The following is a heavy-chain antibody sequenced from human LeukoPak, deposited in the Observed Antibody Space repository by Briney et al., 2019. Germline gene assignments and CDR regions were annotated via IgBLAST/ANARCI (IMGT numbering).Heavy chain of an antibody. V-gene: IGHV4-59*01. J-gene: IGHJ6*03. CDR1: GGSISSYY. Sequence: SETLSLTCTVSGGSISSYYWSWIRQPPGKGLEWIGYIYYSGSTNYNPSLKSRVTISVDTSKNQFSLKLSSVTAADTAVYYCARRGGYGGYYYMDVWGKGTTVTVSS. CDR2: IYYSGST. CDR3: ARRGGYGGYYYMDV. D-gene: IGHD5-12*01.